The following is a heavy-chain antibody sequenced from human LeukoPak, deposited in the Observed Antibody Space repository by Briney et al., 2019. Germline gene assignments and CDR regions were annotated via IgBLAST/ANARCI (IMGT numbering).Heavy chain of an antibody. CDR3: AVGTVAGNVFDY. CDR2: VWYDGSNK. V-gene: IGHV3-33*01. Sequence: GGSLRLSCAASGFSFSSYGMHWVRQAPGKGLEWVAVVWYDGSNKYYADSVKGRFTISGDNSKNTLFLQMNSLRGEDTAVYYCAVGTVAGNVFDYWGQGTLVTVSS. D-gene: IGHD6-19*01. CDR1: GFSFSSYG. J-gene: IGHJ4*02.